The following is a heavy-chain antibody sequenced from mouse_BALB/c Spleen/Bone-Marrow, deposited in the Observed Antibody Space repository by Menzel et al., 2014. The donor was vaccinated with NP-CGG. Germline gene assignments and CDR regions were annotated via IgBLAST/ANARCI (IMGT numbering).Heavy chain of an antibody. J-gene: IGHJ2*01. CDR3: ARSGSSSGYFDY. Sequence: DVMLVESGGGLVQPGGSRKLSCAASGFTFSSFAMHWVRQAPEKGLEWVAYISSGSSTIYYADTVMGRFTISRDNPKNILFLQMTSLRSEDTAMYYCARSGSSSGYFDYWGQGTPLPVSS. CDR1: GFTFSSFA. D-gene: IGHD1-1*01. V-gene: IGHV5-17*02. CDR2: ISSGSSTI.